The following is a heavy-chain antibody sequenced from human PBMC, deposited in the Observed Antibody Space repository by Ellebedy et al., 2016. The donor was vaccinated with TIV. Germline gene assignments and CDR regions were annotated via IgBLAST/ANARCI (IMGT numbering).Heavy chain of an antibody. D-gene: IGHD2-2*01. V-gene: IGHV1-18*01. J-gene: IGHJ6*02. Sequence: ASVKVSCKAFGYTFTSYGIGWVRQAPGQGLEWMGWISAYNGNTNYAQKLQGRVTMTTDTSTSTAYMELRSLRSEDTAVYYCATTRWGGVPAAPIYYYYGMDVWGQGTTVTVSS. CDR2: ISAYNGNT. CDR1: GYTFTSYG. CDR3: ATTRWGGVPAAPIYYYYGMDV.